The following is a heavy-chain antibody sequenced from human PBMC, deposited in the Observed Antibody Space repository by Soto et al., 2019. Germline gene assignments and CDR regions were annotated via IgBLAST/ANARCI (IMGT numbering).Heavy chain of an antibody. J-gene: IGHJ5*02. Sequence: SETLSLTCAVSGGSISSGGYSWSWIRQPPGKGLEWIGYIYHSGSTYYNPSLKSRVTISVDRSKNQFSLKLSSVTAADTAVYYCARRGYSGYDRGNWFDPWGQGTLVT. V-gene: IGHV4-30-2*01. CDR2: IYHSGST. D-gene: IGHD5-12*01. CDR1: GGSISSGGYS. CDR3: ARRGYSGYDRGNWFDP.